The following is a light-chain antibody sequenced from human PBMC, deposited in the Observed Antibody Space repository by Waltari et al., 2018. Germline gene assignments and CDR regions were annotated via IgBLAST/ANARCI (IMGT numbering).Light chain of an antibody. Sequence: EIVLTQSPGTLSLSPGARATLSCWASQSISSSYLAWYQQKPGQAPRLLIYVASSRATCIPDRFSGSGSGTDFTITISRLEPEDFAVYYCQQYGSSPPMYTFGQGTKLEIK. J-gene: IGKJ2*01. CDR1: QSISSSY. CDR3: QQYGSSPPMYT. V-gene: IGKV3-20*01. CDR2: VAS.